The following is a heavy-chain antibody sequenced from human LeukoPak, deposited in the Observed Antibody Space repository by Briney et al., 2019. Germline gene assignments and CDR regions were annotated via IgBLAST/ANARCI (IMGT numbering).Heavy chain of an antibody. CDR2: ICPGDSDT. CDR1: GYSFINYC. CDR3: ARRDSSWVFDY. D-gene: IGHD6-13*01. V-gene: IGHV5-51*01. Sequence: GESLKISCKGSGYSFINYCIGWVRQMPGKGLEWMGIICPGDSDTRYSPSFQGQVTISADKSISTAYLQWSSLKASDTAMYYCARRDSSWVFDYWGQGTLVTVSS. J-gene: IGHJ4*02.